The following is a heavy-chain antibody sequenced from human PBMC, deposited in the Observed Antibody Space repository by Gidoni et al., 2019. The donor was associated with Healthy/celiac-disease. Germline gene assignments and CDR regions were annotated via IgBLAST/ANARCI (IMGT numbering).Heavy chain of an antibody. Sequence: QLQLQESGPGLVKPSETLSLTCTVSGGSTSSSSYYWGWIRQPPGKGLEWIGSIYYSGRTYYNPSLKSRVTISVDTSKNQFSLKLSSVTAADTAVYYCARLPGQYSSGWYGVHWFDPWGQGTLVTVSS. J-gene: IGHJ5*02. CDR3: ARLPGQYSSGWYGVHWFDP. D-gene: IGHD6-19*01. CDR1: GGSTSSSSYY. V-gene: IGHV4-39*01. CDR2: IYYSGRT.